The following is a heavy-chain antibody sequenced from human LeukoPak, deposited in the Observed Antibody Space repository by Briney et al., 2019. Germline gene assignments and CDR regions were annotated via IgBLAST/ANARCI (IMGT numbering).Heavy chain of an antibody. V-gene: IGHV4-38-2*02. J-gene: IGHJ6*03. D-gene: IGHD1-7*01. Sequence: SETLSLTCTVSGYSIGSGYYWGWIRQPPGKGLEWIGSIYHSGSTYYNPSLKSRVTISVDTSKNQFSLKLSSVTAADTAVYYCARDNWNYGYYYYYMDVWGKGTTVTVSS. CDR3: ARDNWNYGYYYYYMDV. CDR2: IYHSGST. CDR1: GYSIGSGYY.